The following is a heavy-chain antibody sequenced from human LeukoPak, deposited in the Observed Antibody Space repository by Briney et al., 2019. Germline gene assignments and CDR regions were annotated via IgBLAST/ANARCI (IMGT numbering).Heavy chain of an antibody. CDR3: ARARAGNYVLHFDY. CDR1: GGSISSGSLY. D-gene: IGHD4-11*01. V-gene: IGHV4-61*02. CDR2: IYTSGIT. Sequence: SETLSLTCTVSGGSISSGSLYWNWIRQPAGKGLEWIGRIYTSGITNYNPSLKSRVTMSVDTSKNQFSLKLSSVTAADTAVYYCARARAGNYVLHFDYWGQGTLVTVSS. J-gene: IGHJ4*02.